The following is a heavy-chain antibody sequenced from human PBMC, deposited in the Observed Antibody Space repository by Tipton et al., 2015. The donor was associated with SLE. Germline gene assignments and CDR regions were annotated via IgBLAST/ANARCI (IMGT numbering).Heavy chain of an antibody. V-gene: IGHV4-4*07. CDR2: VYNSGTS. CDR1: GGSIGNNQ. CDR3: ARVDSSYTYYYYYGMDV. Sequence: TLSLTCTVSGGSIGNNQWSWIRQPAGRGLEWIGRVYNSGTSRYNPSLKSRVVVAMDASKNQVSLKLSSVTAADTAVYYCARVDSSYTYYYYYGMDVWGQGTTVTVSS. D-gene: IGHD6-6*01. J-gene: IGHJ6*02.